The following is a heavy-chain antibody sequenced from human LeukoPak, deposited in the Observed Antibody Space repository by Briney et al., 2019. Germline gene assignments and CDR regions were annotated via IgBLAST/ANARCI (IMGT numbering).Heavy chain of an antibody. V-gene: IGHV4-39*01. J-gene: IGHJ5*02. CDR2: IYYSGST. CDR3: ARRYCSGGSCYSDNWFDP. CDR1: GGSISSSSYY. D-gene: IGHD2-15*01. Sequence: SETLSLTCAVYGGSISSSSYYWGWIRQPPGKGLEWIGSIYYSGSTYYNPSLKSRVTISVDTSKNQFSLKLSSVTAADTAVYYCARRYCSGGSCYSDNWFDPWGQGTLVTVSS.